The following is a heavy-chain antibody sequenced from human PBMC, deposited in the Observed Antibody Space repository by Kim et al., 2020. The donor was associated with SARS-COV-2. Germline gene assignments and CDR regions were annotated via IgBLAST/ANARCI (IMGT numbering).Heavy chain of an antibody. CDR1: GFTFSDYY. D-gene: IGHD6-19*01. J-gene: IGHJ6*02. CDR3: ARDRYSSGWYDSFPPYYYYYYGMDV. Sequence: GGSLRLSCAASGFTFSDYYMSWIRQAPGKGLEWVSYISSSSSYTNYADSVKGRFTISRDNAKNSLYLQMNSLRAEDTAVYYCARDRYSSGWYDSFPPYYYYYYGMDVWGQGTTVTVSS. V-gene: IGHV3-11*05. CDR2: ISSSSSYT.